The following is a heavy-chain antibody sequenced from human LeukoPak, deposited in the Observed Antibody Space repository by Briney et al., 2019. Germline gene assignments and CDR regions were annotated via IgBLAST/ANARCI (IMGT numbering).Heavy chain of an antibody. D-gene: IGHD2-15*01. CDR2: IRYDGSNK. Sequence: AGGSLRLSCAASGFTFSSYGMHWVRQAPGKGLEWVAFIRYDGSNKYYADPVKGRFTISRDNSKNTLYLQMNSLRAEDTAVYYCAKDHNLGYCSGGSCYYFDYWGQGSLVTVSS. CDR3: AKDHNLGYCSGGSCYYFDY. J-gene: IGHJ4*02. CDR1: GFTFSSYG. V-gene: IGHV3-30*02.